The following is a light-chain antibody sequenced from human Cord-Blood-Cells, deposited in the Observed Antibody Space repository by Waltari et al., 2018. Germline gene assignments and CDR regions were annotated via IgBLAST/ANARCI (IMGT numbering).Light chain of an antibody. CDR3: SSYTSCSTLYV. V-gene: IGLV2-14*01. J-gene: IGLJ1*01. CDR2: EVS. CDR1: SSDVGGYNY. Sequence: QSALTQSASVSGSPGQSITISCTGTSSDVGGYNYVSWYQQHPGKAPKLMIYEVSNRPSGVSNLCSGSKSGNTASLTISWLQAEDEADYYCSSYTSCSTLYVFGTGTKVTVL.